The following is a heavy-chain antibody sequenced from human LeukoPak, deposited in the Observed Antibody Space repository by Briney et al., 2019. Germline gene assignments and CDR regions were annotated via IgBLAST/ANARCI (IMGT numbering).Heavy chain of an antibody. CDR3: ARVRGPHNWFDP. J-gene: IGHJ5*02. CDR2: ISSSGSTI. CDR1: GFTFSSYE. Sequence: QPGGSLRFSCAASGFTFSSYEMNWVRQAPGKGLEWVSYISSSGSTIYYADSVKGRFTISRDNAKNSLYLQMNSLRAEDTAVYYCARVRGPHNWFDPWGQGTLVTVSS. V-gene: IGHV3-48*03.